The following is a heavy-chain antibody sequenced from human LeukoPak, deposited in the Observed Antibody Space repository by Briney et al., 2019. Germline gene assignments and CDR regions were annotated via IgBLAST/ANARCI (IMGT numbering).Heavy chain of an antibody. V-gene: IGHV3-30*18. J-gene: IGHJ4*02. D-gene: IGHD6-13*01. CDR3: AKDRTSTWSWDY. CDR2: ILSDGNDK. Sequence: GRSLRLSCAASGFTLSSYDMHWVRQAPGRGLEWVAIILSDGNDKYYADSVKGRFTISRDNSKDTLDLQMNSLRAEDTAVYYCAKDRTSTWSWDYWGQGTLVIVSS. CDR1: GFTLSSYD.